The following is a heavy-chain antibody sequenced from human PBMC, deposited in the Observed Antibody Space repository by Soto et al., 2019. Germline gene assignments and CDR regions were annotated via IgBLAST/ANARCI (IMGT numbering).Heavy chain of an antibody. CDR3: AKSSYNFDRSGYYFRDFDL. J-gene: IGHJ4*02. V-gene: IGHV3-23*01. Sequence: PVGSLRLSCAASGFTFGNYAMNWVRQAPGKGLEWASGISGDGSSTKYADSGKGRLTISRDNSKNILYLQMNSLRVEDTAVYYCAKSSYNFDRSGYYFRDFDLWGQGTLVTVSS. CDR1: GFTFGNYA. D-gene: IGHD3-22*01. CDR2: ISGDGSST.